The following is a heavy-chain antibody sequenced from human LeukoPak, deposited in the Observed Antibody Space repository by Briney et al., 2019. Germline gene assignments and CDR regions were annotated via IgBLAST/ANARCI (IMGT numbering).Heavy chain of an antibody. D-gene: IGHD3-16*01. J-gene: IGHJ4*02. Sequence: GGSLRLSCAASGFTFSSNYMTWVRQAPGKGLEWVANIEKDGRDKHYVDSVEGRFTISRDNAKNSLYLQMNSLRVEDTAVYYCLQRGFDYWGQGTLVTVSS. CDR2: IEKDGRDK. CDR3: LQRGFDY. CDR1: GFTFSSNY. V-gene: IGHV3-7*01.